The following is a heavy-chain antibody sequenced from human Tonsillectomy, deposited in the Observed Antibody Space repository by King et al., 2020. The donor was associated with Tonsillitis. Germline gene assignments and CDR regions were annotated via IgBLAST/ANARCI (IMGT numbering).Heavy chain of an antibody. CDR3: AKHRGGYFASGTFDY. Sequence: QLVQSGAEVKKPGESLKISCKGSGYSFTNNWIGWVRQMPGKGLEWMGFIYPGDADTTYSPSFQGQVPISADKSISTAYLQWSSLKASDTAMYYCAKHRGGYFASGTFDYWGQGTLVTVSS. D-gene: IGHD3-10*01. V-gene: IGHV5-51*01. CDR2: IYPGDADT. J-gene: IGHJ4*02. CDR1: GYSFTNNW.